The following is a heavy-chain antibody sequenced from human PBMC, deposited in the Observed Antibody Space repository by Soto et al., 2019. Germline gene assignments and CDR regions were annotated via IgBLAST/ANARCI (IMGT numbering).Heavy chain of an antibody. CDR1: GGSISSGGYS. Sequence: QLQLQESGSGLVKPSQTLSLTCAVSGGSISSGGYSWSWIRQPPGKGLEWIGYIHHSGSTYYNPSLMSPVTITVGRPKDQFALKLSSVPAAHTAGYCCARGQVVAAQHWGQGPLGTVSS. CDR2: IHHSGST. D-gene: IGHD2-15*01. CDR3: ARGQVVAAQH. V-gene: IGHV4-30-2*01. J-gene: IGHJ4*02.